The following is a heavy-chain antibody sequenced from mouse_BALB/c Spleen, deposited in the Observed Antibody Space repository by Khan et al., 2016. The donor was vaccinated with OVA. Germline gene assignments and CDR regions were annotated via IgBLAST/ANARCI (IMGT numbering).Heavy chain of an antibody. V-gene: IGHV5-6*01. CDR2: INSDGTYT. D-gene: IGHD4-1*01. CDR1: GFTFSNYG. J-gene: IGHJ3*01. CDR3: GRNLTGAFAY. Sequence: VELVESGGDLVKPGGSLKLSCAASGFTFSNYGMSWVRQIPDKRLEWVATINSDGTYTYYPDSVKGRFTISRNNAKNTLYLEMSSLKSEDTAKYYCGRNLTGAFAYWGQGNKVTVAA.